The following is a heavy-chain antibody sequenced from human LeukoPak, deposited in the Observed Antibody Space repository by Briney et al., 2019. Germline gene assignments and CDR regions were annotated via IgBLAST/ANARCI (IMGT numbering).Heavy chain of an antibody. CDR1: GYTFTSYG. CDR2: ISAYNGNT. CDR3: ARDPWVRGLVSVDV. Sequence: ASVKVSCKASGYTFTSYGISWVRQAPGQGLEWMGWISAYNGNTKYAQKLQGRVTMTTDTSTSTAYMELRSLRSDDTAVYYCARDPWVRGLVSVDVWGKGTTVTVSS. J-gene: IGHJ6*04. D-gene: IGHD3-10*01. V-gene: IGHV1-18*01.